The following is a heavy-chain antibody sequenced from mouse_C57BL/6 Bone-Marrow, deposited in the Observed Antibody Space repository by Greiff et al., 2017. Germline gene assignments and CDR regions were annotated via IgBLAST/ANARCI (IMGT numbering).Heavy chain of an antibody. Sequence: VQLQQSGAELARPGASVKLSCKASGYTFTSYGISWVKQRTGQGLEWIGEIYPRSGNTYYNEKFKGKATLTADKSSSTAYMALRSLTSEDSAVYICAGSSYEDYAMDYWGQGTSVTVSS. CDR3: AGSSYEDYAMDY. J-gene: IGHJ4*01. V-gene: IGHV1-81*01. D-gene: IGHD1-1*01. CDR1: GYTFTSYG. CDR2: IYPRSGNT.